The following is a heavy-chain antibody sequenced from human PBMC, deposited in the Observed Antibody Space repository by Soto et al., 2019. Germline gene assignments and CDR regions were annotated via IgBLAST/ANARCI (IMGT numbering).Heavy chain of an antibody. CDR3: AKSVKYCGTATCYSPGDY. Sequence: QVQLVQSGAEVKKPGSSVKVSCKASGDTFDSYTLSWVRQAPGQGLEWMGRIIPTLDITNNAQKFQGGVTITADKSTSTVYMELSSLRPEDTAVYYCAKSVKYCGTATCYSPGDYWGQGTLVTVSS. D-gene: IGHD2-15*01. J-gene: IGHJ4*01. CDR1: GDTFDSYT. V-gene: IGHV1-69*02. CDR2: IIPTLDIT.